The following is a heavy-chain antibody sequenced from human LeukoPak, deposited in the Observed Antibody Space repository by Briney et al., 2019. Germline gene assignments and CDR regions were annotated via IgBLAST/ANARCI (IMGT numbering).Heavy chain of an antibody. CDR2: ISYDGSNK. CDR1: GFTFSSYA. V-gene: IGHV3-30-3*01. CDR3: ARDVYGGNRYYYYGMDV. D-gene: IGHD4-23*01. Sequence: GGSLRLSCAASGFTFSSYAMHWVRQAPGKGLEWVAVISYDGSNKYYADSVKGRFTISRDNSKNTLYLQMNSLRAEDTAVYYYARDVYGGNRYYYYGMDVWGQGTTVTVSS. J-gene: IGHJ6*02.